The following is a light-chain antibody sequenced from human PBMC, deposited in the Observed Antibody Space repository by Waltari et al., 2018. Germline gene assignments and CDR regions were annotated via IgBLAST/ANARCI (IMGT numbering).Light chain of an antibody. CDR1: NSDVGGYNY. Sequence: QSALTPPVSGSGPPGQSTHLSCTGPNSDVGGYNYLPWYQQHPGKAPNLLIYDVTNRPSGVSNRFSGSKSGNTASLTISGLQAEDEADYHCSSFTSSSTLVFGTGTKVTVL. V-gene: IGLV2-14*03. CDR3: SSFTSSSTLV. CDR2: DVT. J-gene: IGLJ1*01.